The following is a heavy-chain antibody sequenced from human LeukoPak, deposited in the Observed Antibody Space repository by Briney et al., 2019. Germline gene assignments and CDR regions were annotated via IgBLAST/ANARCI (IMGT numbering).Heavy chain of an antibody. D-gene: IGHD3-22*01. CDR3: ARHGEGYYDSSGYSWFDP. CDR2: IYYSGST. J-gene: IGHJ5*02. V-gene: IGHV4-39*01. CDR1: GGSISSYY. Sequence: SETLSLTCTVSGGSISSYYWGWIRQPPGKGLEWIGSIYYSGSTYYNPSLKSRVTISVDTSKNQFSLKLSSVTAADTAVYYCARHGEGYYDSSGYSWFDPWGQGTLVTVSS.